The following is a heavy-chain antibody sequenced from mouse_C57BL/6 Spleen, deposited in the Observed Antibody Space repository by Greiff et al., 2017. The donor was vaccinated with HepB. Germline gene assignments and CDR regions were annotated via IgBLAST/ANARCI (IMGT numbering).Heavy chain of an antibody. CDR3: ARSLNYYGSSSCAY. CDR1: GYTFTSYW. D-gene: IGHD1-1*01. Sequence: QVQLQQPGAELVRPGSSVKLSCKASGYTFTSYWMHWVKQRPIQGLEWIGNIDPSDSETHYNQKFKDKATLTVDKSSSTAYMQLSSLTSEDAAVYYCARSLNYYGSSSCAYWGQGTLVTVSA. V-gene: IGHV1-52*01. CDR2: IDPSDSET. J-gene: IGHJ3*01.